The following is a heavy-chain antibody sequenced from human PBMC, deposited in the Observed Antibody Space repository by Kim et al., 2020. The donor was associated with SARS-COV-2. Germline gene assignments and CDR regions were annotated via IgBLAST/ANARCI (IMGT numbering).Heavy chain of an antibody. CDR3: ARLMGISWYRGRTPRDY. CDR2: LSGSTTYT. V-gene: IGHV3-11*03. J-gene: IGHJ4*02. D-gene: IGHD6-13*01. CDR1: GFTFSDYY. Sequence: GGSLRLSCAASGFTFSDYYMSWIRQAPGKGLEWVSYLSGSTTYTDYADSVKGRFTISRDNARNSLYLQMNSLRAEDTAVYYCARLMGISWYRGRTPRDYWGQGPLVTLS.